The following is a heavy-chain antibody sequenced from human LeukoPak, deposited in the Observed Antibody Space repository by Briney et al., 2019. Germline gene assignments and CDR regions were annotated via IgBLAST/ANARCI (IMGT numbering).Heavy chain of an antibody. CDR3: AKDQKSIAATGYDY. Sequence: GWSLRLSCAASGFTFGNYAMSWVRQGPGKGLEWVSTISGSGGSTYYADSVKGRFTISRDNSKNTLFLQMNSLRADDTAVYFCAKDQKSIAATGYDYWGQGTLVTVSS. CDR1: GFTFGNYA. D-gene: IGHD6-13*01. J-gene: IGHJ4*02. V-gene: IGHV3-23*01. CDR2: ISGSGGST.